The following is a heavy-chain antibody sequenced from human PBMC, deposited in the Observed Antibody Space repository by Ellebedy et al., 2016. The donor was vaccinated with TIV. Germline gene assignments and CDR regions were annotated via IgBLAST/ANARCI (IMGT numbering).Heavy chain of an antibody. CDR3: ARGEGEYYYDSSGYYYDYDY. CDR2: IWYDGSNK. V-gene: IGHV3-33*01. D-gene: IGHD3-22*01. J-gene: IGHJ4*02. CDR1: GFTFSSYG. Sequence: GGSLRLXCAASGFTFSSYGMHWVRQAPGKGLEWVAVIWYDGSNKYYADSVKGRFTISRDNSKNTLYLQMNSLRAEDTAVYYCARGEGEYYYDSSGYYYDYDYWGQGTLVTVSS.